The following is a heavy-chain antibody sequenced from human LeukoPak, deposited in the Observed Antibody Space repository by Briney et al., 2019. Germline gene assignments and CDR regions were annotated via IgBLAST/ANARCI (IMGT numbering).Heavy chain of an antibody. V-gene: IGHV3-21*01. Sequence: GGSLRLSCAVSGFTFSSYSMNWVRQAPGKGLEWVSSISSSSSYIYYADSVKGRFTISRDNAKNSLYLQMNSLRAEDTAVYYCARVRFSGSYYSDWGQGTLVTVSS. CDR2: ISSSSSYI. CDR1: GFTFSSYS. J-gene: IGHJ4*02. CDR3: ARVRFSGSYYSD. D-gene: IGHD1-26*01.